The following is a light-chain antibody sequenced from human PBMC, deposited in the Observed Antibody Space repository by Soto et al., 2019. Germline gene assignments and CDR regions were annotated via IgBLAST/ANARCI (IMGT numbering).Light chain of an antibody. Sequence: SYELNQPPSVAVAPGQTARLTCGGNDIRFKSVHWYQQRPGLAPVLGIYSDRDRPSGIPKRFSGSTSVNTATLTISGAEAGDEADSYCQVWDRTDEQVVFGGGTNLTVL. V-gene: IGLV3-21*02. CDR1: DIRFKS. J-gene: IGLJ2*01. CDR2: SDR. CDR3: QVWDRTDEQVV.